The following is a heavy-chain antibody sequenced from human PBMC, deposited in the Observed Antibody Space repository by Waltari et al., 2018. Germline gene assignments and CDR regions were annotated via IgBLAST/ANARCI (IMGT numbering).Heavy chain of an antibody. Sequence: QVQLQESGPGLVKPSETLSLTCTVSGGSISSHYWSWIRQPPGKGLEWIWYIYYSGSTNYNPSLKSRVTISVDTSKNQFSLKLSSVTAADTAVYYCARGGYSGYHYYYGMDVWGQGTTVTVSS. D-gene: IGHD5-12*01. CDR1: GGSISSHY. CDR2: IYYSGST. V-gene: IGHV4-59*11. CDR3: ARGGYSGYHYYYGMDV. J-gene: IGHJ6*02.